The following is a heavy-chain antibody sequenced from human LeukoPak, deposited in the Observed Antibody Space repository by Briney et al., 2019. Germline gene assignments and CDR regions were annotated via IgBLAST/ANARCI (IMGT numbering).Heavy chain of an antibody. Sequence: RPSETLSLTCTVSGDSISRSNLHWGWIRQAPGKGLEWIGSVFHTGSTYYNPSLKSRVTISVDKSKNQFSLKLSSVTAADTAVYYCARHLGRYCSSTSCYQGGWFDPWGQGTLVTVSS. V-gene: IGHV4-39*01. CDR2: VFHTGST. CDR1: GDSISRSNLH. J-gene: IGHJ5*02. CDR3: ARHLGRYCSSTSCYQGGWFDP. D-gene: IGHD2-2*01.